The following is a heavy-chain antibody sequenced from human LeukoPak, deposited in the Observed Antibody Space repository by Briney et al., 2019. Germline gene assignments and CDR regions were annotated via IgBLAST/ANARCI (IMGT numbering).Heavy chain of an antibody. CDR3: ARGAHYYDSSANAFDI. CDR1: GGSISSGSYY. Sequence: PSETLSLTCTVSGGSISSGSYYWSWIRQPAGKGLEWIGRIYTSGSTNYNPSLKSRVTISVDTSKNQLSLKLSSVTAADTAMYYCARGAHYYDSSANAFDIWGQGTMVTVSS. V-gene: IGHV4-61*02. J-gene: IGHJ3*02. D-gene: IGHD3-22*01. CDR2: IYTSGST.